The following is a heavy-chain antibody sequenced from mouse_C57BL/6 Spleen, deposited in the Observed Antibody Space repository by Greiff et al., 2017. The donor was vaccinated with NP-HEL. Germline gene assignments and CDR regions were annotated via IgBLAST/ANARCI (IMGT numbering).Heavy chain of an antibody. D-gene: IGHD1-1*01. CDR3: ARSVNYYGSSFYAMDY. V-gene: IGHV1-55*01. J-gene: IGHJ4*01. CDR1: GYTFTSYW. CDR2: IYPGSGST. Sequence: QVQLQQPGAELVKPGASVKMSCKASGYTFTSYWITWVKQRPGQGLEWIGDIYPGSGSTNYNEKFKSKATLTVDTSSSTAYMQLSSLTSEDSAVYYCARSVNYYGSSFYAMDYWGHGTSVTVSS.